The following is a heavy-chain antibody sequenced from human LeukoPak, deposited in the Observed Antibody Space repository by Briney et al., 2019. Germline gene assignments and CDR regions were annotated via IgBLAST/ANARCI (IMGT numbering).Heavy chain of an antibody. CDR3: ARDRETTVTTGYFDY. CDR2: ISSSSSYI. V-gene: IGHV3-21*01. Sequence: PGRSLRLSCAASGFTFSSYSMDWVRQAPGKGLEWVSSISSSSSYIYYADSVKGRFTISRDNAKNSLYLQMNSLRAEDTAVYYCARDRETTVTTGYFDYWGQGTLVTVSS. CDR1: GFTFSSYS. D-gene: IGHD4-11*01. J-gene: IGHJ4*02.